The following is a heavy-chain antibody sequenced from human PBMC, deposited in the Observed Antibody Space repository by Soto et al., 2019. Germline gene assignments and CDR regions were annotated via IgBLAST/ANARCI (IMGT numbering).Heavy chain of an antibody. V-gene: IGHV3-48*03. CDR3: VRDRFDSSGYCPFDY. CDR2: ISKSGSTK. D-gene: IGHD3-22*01. CDR1: GFPFIRYE. Sequence: PGGSLRLSCAASGFPFIRYEMHWVRQAPGKGLEWVSFISKSGSTKYYADSVTGRFTISRDDARNSLFLQMNSLRAEDSAVYFCVRDRFDSSGYCPFDYWGPGTLVTVSS. J-gene: IGHJ4*02.